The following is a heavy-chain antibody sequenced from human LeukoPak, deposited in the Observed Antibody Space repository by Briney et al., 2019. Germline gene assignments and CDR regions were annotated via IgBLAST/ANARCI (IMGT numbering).Heavy chain of an antibody. J-gene: IGHJ4*02. CDR3: ARSANPGHSSSWAFDY. CDR1: GYTFTSYG. D-gene: IGHD6-13*01. CDR2: INPNSGGT. Sequence: ASVKASCKASGYTFTSYGISWVRQTPGQGLEWMGWINPNSGGTNYAQKFQGRVTMTRDTSISTAYMELSRLRSDDTAVYYCARSANPGHSSSWAFDYWGQGTLVTVSS. V-gene: IGHV1-2*02.